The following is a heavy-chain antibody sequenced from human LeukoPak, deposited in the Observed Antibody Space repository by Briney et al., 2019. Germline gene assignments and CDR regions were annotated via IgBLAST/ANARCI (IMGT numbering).Heavy chain of an antibody. V-gene: IGHV4-38-2*02. CDR2: IYHSGST. D-gene: IGHD6-13*01. J-gene: IGHJ5*02. Sequence: SETLSLTCTVSGYSISSGYYWGWIRQPPGKGLEWIGSIYHSGSTYYNPSLKSRVTISVDTSKNQFSLKLSSVTAADTAVYYCARDSAIAAAVMGWFDPWGQGTLVTVSS. CDR1: GYSISSGYY. CDR3: ARDSAIAAAVMGWFDP.